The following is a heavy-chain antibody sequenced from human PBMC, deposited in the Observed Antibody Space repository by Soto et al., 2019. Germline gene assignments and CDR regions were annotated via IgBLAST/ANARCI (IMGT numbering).Heavy chain of an antibody. CDR2: ISYDGSNK. V-gene: IGHV3-30-3*01. D-gene: IGHD3-3*01. CDR3: AREGITIFGVVIPEYYYYYYGMDV. Sequence: GGSLRLSCAASGFTFSSYAMHWVRQAPGKGLEWVAVISYDGSNKYYADSVKGRFTISRDNSKNTLYLQMNSLRAEDTAVYYCAREGITIFGVVIPEYYYYYYGMDVWGQGTTVTVSS. J-gene: IGHJ6*02. CDR1: GFTFSSYA.